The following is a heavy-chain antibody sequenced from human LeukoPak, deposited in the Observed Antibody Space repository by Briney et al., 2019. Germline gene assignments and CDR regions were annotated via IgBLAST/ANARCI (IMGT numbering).Heavy chain of an antibody. CDR1: GFTFSNYW. CDR2: INTDGSST. J-gene: IGHJ4*02. V-gene: IGHV3-74*01. Sequence: GGSLRLSCAASGFTFSNYWVFWVRQVPGKGLVWVSRINTDGSSTTYADSVKGRFTISRDNAKNTLYLQMNSLRAEDTAVYYCARGRYYDSSGYYCDYWGQGTLVTVSS. CDR3: ARGRYYDSSGYYCDY. D-gene: IGHD3-22*01.